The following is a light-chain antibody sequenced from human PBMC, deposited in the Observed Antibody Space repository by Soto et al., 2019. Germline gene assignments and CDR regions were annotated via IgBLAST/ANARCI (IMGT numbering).Light chain of an antibody. V-gene: IGKV3-11*01. CDR2: DAS. CDR3: QQRNNWPPRIT. J-gene: IGKJ5*01. CDR1: QSVSDF. Sequence: VLTQSHATLSLSPGERATLSCRASQSVSDFLAWYQQKPGQPPRLLIYDASHRATGIPARFSGSGAGTDFTLTISSLEPEDFAVYYCQQRNNWPPRITFGQGTRLEIK.